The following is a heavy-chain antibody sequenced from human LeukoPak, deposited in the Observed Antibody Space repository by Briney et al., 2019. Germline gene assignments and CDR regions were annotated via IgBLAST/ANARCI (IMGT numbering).Heavy chain of an antibody. Sequence: GGSLRLSCAASGFTFSSYAMSWVRQAPGKGLEWVAVIWYDGSNKYYADSVKGRFTISRDNSKNTLYLQMNSLRAEDTAVYYCAAWEAGYWGQGTLVTVSS. J-gene: IGHJ4*02. CDR2: IWYDGSNK. D-gene: IGHD6-13*01. CDR3: AAWEAGY. V-gene: IGHV3-33*08. CDR1: GFTFSSYA.